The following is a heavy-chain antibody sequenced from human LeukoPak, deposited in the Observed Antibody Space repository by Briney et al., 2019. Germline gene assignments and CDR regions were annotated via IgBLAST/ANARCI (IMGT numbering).Heavy chain of an antibody. Sequence: GGSLRLSCAVSGFTFSSSRMNWVRQAPGKGLEWVSYISSRGTTKHYADSVKGRFTISRDNAKNALYLQMNSLRVEDTAVYYCANFEPGYTSSWYAEFWGQGTLVTVSS. D-gene: IGHD6-13*01. CDR1: GFTFSSSR. CDR2: ISSRGTTK. J-gene: IGHJ4*02. CDR3: ANFEPGYTSSWYAEF. V-gene: IGHV3-48*01.